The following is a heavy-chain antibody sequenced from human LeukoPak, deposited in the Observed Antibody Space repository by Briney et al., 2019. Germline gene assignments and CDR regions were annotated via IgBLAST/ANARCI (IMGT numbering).Heavy chain of an antibody. V-gene: IGHV3-21*04. CDR3: AKSSDYDILTGYSDYYYYYMDV. Sequence: GGSLRLSCAASGFTFSSYSMNWVRQAPGKGLGWVSSISSSSSYIYYADSVKGRFTISRDNAKNSLYLQMNSLRAEDTAVYYCAKSSDYDILTGYSDYYYYYMDVWGKGTTVTISS. CDR2: ISSSSSYI. CDR1: GFTFSSYS. J-gene: IGHJ6*03. D-gene: IGHD3-9*01.